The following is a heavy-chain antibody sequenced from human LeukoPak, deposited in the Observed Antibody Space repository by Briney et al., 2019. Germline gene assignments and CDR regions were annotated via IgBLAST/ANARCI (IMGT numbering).Heavy chain of an antibody. CDR3: ARKLWIGEEEGLDC. V-gene: IGHV3-7*01. CDR2: IKPDGSEK. CDR1: GFTFSSYW. D-gene: IGHD3-10*01. J-gene: IGHJ4*02. Sequence: GGSLRLSCAVSGFTFSSYWMSWVRQAPGKGLEWVANIKPDGSEKYYVDSVKGRFTISRDNAKKSLYLEMYSLRAEDTAVYYCARKLWIGEEEGLDCWGQGTLVTVSP.